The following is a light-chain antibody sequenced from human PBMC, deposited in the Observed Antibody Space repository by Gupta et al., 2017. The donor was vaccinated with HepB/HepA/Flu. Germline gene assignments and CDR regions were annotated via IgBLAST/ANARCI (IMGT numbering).Light chain of an antibody. Sequence: SYVLTQPPSVSVAPGQTARITCGGNNIGSKSVHWYQQKPGQAPVLVIYYDSDRPSGIPERFSGSNSGNTATLTISRVEAGDEADYYCQVWDSSSDRVVFGGGTKLTVL. CDR3: QVWDSSSDRVV. CDR2: YDS. J-gene: IGLJ2*01. V-gene: IGLV3-21*04. CDR1: NIGSKS.